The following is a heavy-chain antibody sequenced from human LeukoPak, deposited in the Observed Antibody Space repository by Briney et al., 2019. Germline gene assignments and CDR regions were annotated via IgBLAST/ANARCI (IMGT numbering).Heavy chain of an antibody. CDR2: IYPGDSDT. CDR3: ARHERSTTGSLLYDN. CDR1: GYTFTSYW. J-gene: IGHJ4*02. V-gene: IGHV5-51*01. D-gene: IGHD1-1*01. Sequence: GESLKISCKGSGYTFTSYWIAWVRQMPGKGLKWMGIIYPGDSDTRYSPSFQGQVTISADKSISTTYLQWSSLKASDTAVYYCARHERSTTGSLLYDNWGQGTLVTVSS.